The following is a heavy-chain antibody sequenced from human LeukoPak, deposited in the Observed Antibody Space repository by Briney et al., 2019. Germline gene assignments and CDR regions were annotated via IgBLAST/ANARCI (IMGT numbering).Heavy chain of an antibody. Sequence: GGSLRLSCAASGFTFSNYWMNWVRQAPGKGLVWVPRIHSDGTRATYADSVKGRFTISRDNAKNTLYLQMNSLRAEDTAVYYCHFAPTPGYWGQGTLVTVSS. CDR1: GFTFSNYW. CDR3: HFAPTPGY. J-gene: IGHJ4*02. V-gene: IGHV3-74*01. CDR2: IHSDGTRA.